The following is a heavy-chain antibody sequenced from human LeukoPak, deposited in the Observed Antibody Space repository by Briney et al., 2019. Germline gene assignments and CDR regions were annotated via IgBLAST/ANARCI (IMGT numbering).Heavy chain of an antibody. CDR2: MNPNSGNT. J-gene: IGHJ6*02. CDR1: GYTFTSYD. D-gene: IGHD3-3*01. Sequence: SVKVSCKASGYTFTSYDINWVRQATGQGLEWMGWMNPNSGNTGYAQKFQGRVTMTSNTSISTAYMELSSLRSEDTAVYYCARLPTYYDFWSGLKKYYYYGMDVWGQGTTVTVSS. V-gene: IGHV1-8*01. CDR3: ARLPTYYDFWSGLKKYYYYGMDV.